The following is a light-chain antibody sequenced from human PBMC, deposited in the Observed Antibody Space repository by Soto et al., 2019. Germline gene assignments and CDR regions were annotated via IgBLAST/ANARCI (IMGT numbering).Light chain of an antibody. CDR2: EVS. CDR3: SSYTISTTLV. J-gene: IGLJ1*01. Sequence: QSVLTQPASVSGSPGQSITISCTGTSSDVGGYNYVSWYQQHPGKAPKLMIYEVSNRSSGVSTRFSGSKSGNTASLTISGLQAEDEADYYCSSYTISTTLVFGTGTKVTVL. V-gene: IGLV2-14*01. CDR1: SSDVGGYNY.